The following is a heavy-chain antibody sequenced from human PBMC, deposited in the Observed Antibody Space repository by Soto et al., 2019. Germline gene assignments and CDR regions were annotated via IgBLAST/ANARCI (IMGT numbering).Heavy chain of an antibody. CDR1: GYTFTSYD. D-gene: IGHD6-19*01. CDR3: ASGDTLPKDSSGWNNWFES. CDR2: MNPTSGNT. J-gene: IGHJ5*01. V-gene: IGHV1-8*01. Sequence: QVQLVQSGAEVKKPGASVKVSCKASGYTFTSYDINWVRQATGQGLEWMGWMNPTSGNTGYAQKGQGSVTLTRHTSISTAYMELSRLRAEDPAVYYWASGDTLPKDSSGWNNWFESWGNGTLVTVSS.